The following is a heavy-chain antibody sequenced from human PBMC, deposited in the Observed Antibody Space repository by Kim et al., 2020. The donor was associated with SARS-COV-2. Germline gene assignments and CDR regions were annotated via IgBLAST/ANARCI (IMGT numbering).Heavy chain of an antibody. CDR2: IYYSGST. D-gene: IGHD2-21*02. Sequence: TLSLTCTVSGGSISSGGYYCSCIRQHPGKGLEWIGYIYYSGSTYYNPSLKSRVPISVDTSKNQFSLKLSSVTAADTAVYYCARDTPTDKYGMDVWGQGTTVTVSS. J-gene: IGHJ6*02. CDR3: ARDTPTDKYGMDV. V-gene: IGHV4-31*03. CDR1: GGSISSGGYY.